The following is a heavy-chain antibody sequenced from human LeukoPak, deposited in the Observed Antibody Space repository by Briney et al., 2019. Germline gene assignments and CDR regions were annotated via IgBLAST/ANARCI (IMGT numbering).Heavy chain of an antibody. CDR3: ARGYSWAPYGSGIMNWFDP. V-gene: IGHV1-18*01. CDR1: GYTFTSYG. Sequence: GASVKVSCKASGYTFTSYGISWVRQAPGQGLEWMGWISAYNGNTNYAQKLQGRVTMTTDTSTSTAYMELRSLRSDDTAVYYCARGYSWAPYGSGIMNWFDPWGQGTLVTVSS. CDR2: ISAYNGNT. J-gene: IGHJ5*02. D-gene: IGHD3-10*01.